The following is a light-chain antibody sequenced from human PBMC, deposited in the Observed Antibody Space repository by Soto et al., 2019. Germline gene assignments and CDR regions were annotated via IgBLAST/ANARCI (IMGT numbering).Light chain of an antibody. V-gene: IGKV1-39*01. CDR3: QQSNNTSYT. CDR2: AAS. CDR1: QNMKRY. Sequence: IQMTQSPPSLSASVGDRVTITCRASQNMKRYLDWYQDKTGKAPKLLIFAASPLQSRVPSRFSGSGSGPEFTLTISSLQPEDFATYYCQQSNNTSYTFGQGNKLEI. J-gene: IGKJ2*01.